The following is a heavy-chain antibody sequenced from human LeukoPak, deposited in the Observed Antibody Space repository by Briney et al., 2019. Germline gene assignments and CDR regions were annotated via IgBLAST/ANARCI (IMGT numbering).Heavy chain of an antibody. J-gene: IGHJ5*02. Sequence: ASVKVSCKASGGTFSSYAISWVRQAPGQGLEWMGGIIPIFGTANYAQKFQGRVTITTDESTSTAYMELSSLRSEDTAAYYCARTGSGCSGGSCYSWFDPWGQGTLVTVSS. CDR1: GGTFSSYA. CDR3: ARTGSGCSGGSCYSWFDP. V-gene: IGHV1-69*05. CDR2: IIPIFGTA. D-gene: IGHD2-15*01.